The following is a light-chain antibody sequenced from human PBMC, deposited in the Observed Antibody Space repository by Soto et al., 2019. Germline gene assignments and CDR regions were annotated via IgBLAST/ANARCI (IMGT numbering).Light chain of an antibody. CDR3: QSYDSSLSGLV. Sequence: QSVLTQPPSVSGAPGQRGTISCTGRSSNIGAGYDVHWYQQLPGTAPKLLIYGNSNRPSGVPDRFSGSKSGTSASLAITGLQAEDEADYYCQSYDSSLSGLVFGGGTKVTVL. V-gene: IGLV1-40*01. CDR2: GNS. J-gene: IGLJ2*01. CDR1: SSNIGAGYD.